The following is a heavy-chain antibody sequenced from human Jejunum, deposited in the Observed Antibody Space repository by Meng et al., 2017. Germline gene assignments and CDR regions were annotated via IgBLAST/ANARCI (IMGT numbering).Heavy chain of an antibody. CDR1: GFTFSGYW. D-gene: IGHD2-2*01. Sequence: EVQRGESGGGLVQPGGSLKRSCRVSGFTFSGYWMHWVRQAPGKGLVWVAHIKSDGSSTNYADSVKGRFTISRDNARNTLYLQMNSLTAEDTAVYYCASQTSTGYWGQGTLVTVSS. CDR2: IKSDGSST. V-gene: IGHV3-74*01. J-gene: IGHJ4*02. CDR3: ASQTSTGY.